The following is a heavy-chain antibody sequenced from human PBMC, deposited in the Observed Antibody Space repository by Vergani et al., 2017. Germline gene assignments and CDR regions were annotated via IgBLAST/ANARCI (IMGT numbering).Heavy chain of an antibody. CDR3: AKDAAQKRWLQFGWFDP. CDR2: ISSSSSYI. J-gene: IGHJ5*02. CDR1: GFTFSSYS. D-gene: IGHD5-24*01. V-gene: IGHV3-21*01. Sequence: EVQLVESGGGLVKPGGSLRLSCAASGFTFSSYSMNWVRQAPGKGLEWVSSISSSSSYIYYADSVKGRFTISRDNAKNSLYLQMNSLRAEDTAVYYCAKDAAQKRWLQFGWFDPWGQGTLVTVSS.